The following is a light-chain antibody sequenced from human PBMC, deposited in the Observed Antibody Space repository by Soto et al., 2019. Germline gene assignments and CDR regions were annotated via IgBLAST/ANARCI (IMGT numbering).Light chain of an antibody. CDR2: EGI. CDR1: SSTVGGFNV. CDR3: CSYVGATTYV. V-gene: IGLV2-23*01. J-gene: IGLJ1*01. Sequence: QSVLTQPASVSGSPGQSITISCTGTSSTVGGFNVVSWYQQHPGKAPKVIIYEGIKRPSGVSNRFSGSNSGSTASLTISGLQAEEEADYYCCSYVGATTYVFGTGTKLTVL.